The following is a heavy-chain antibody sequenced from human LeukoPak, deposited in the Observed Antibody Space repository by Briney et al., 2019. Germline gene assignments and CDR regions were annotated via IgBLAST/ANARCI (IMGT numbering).Heavy chain of an antibody. D-gene: IGHD3-22*01. V-gene: IGHV3-23*01. Sequence: GGTLRLSCAASGFTFSSYGMSWVRQAPGKGLEWVSAISGSGGSTYYADSVKGRFTISRDNSKNTLYLQMNSLRAEDTAVYYCAKAMKLTYYYDSSGYYPVDYWGQGTLVTVSS. CDR3: AKAMKLTYYYDSSGYYPVDY. CDR2: ISGSGGST. CDR1: GFTFSSYG. J-gene: IGHJ4*02.